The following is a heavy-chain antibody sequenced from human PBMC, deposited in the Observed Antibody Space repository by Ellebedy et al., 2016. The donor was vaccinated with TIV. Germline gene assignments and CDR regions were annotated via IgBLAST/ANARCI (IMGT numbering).Heavy chain of an antibody. CDR2: ISSSGHSM. D-gene: IGHD1-26*01. CDR1: GFTFSGYY. CDR3: ARRGRGAVGFDY. J-gene: IGHJ4*02. Sequence: GESLKISXVVSGFTFSGYYMSWIRQAPGKGLEWIAYISSSGHSMHYADSVKGRFTISRDNSKDTLYLQMNSLRAEDTAVYYCARRGRGAVGFDYWGQGTLVTVSS. V-gene: IGHV3-11*01.